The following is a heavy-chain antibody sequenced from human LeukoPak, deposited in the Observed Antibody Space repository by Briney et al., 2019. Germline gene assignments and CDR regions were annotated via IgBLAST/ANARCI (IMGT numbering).Heavy chain of an antibody. J-gene: IGHJ6*02. Sequence: SGGSLRLSCAASGFTVSSNYMSWVRQAPGKGLEWVSVIYSGGSTYYADSVKGRFTISRDNSKNTLYLQMNSLRAEDTAVYYCAGDSGLVGATRFYYYYGMDVWGQGTTVTVSS. CDR2: IYSGGST. D-gene: IGHD1-26*01. V-gene: IGHV3-53*01. CDR3: AGDSGLVGATRFYYYYGMDV. CDR1: GFTVSSNY.